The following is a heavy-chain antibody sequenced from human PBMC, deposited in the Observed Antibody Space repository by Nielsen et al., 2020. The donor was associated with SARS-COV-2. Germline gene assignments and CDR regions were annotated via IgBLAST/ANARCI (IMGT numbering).Heavy chain of an antibody. CDR3: ATDLTGTTDY. D-gene: IGHD1-20*01. Sequence: KVSCKASGGTFSSFAISWVRQAPGQGLEWMGGVIPFFGTPDYAQKFQGRVTITADKSTSTAYMELSSLRSEDTAIYYCATDLTGTTDYWGQGTLVTVSS. J-gene: IGHJ4*02. CDR1: GGTFSSFA. CDR2: VIPFFGTP. V-gene: IGHV1-69*06.